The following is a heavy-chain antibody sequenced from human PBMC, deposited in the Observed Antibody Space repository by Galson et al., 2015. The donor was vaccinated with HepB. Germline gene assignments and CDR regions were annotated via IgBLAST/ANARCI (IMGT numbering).Heavy chain of an antibody. J-gene: IGHJ6*02. CDR2: ISSSSSYI. Sequence: SLRLSCAASGFTVSSYSMNWVRQAPGKGLEWVSSISSSSSYIYYADSVKGRFTISRDNAKNSLYLQMNSLRAEDTAVYYCARDLRTQQWLVPLPAYYYYGMDVWGQGTTVTVSS. D-gene: IGHD6-19*01. CDR1: GFTVSSYS. V-gene: IGHV3-21*01. CDR3: ARDLRTQQWLVPLPAYYYYGMDV.